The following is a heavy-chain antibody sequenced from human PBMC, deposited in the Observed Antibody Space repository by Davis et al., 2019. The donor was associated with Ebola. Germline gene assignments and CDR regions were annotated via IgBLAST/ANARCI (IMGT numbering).Heavy chain of an antibody. V-gene: IGHV4-34*01. Sequence: PSETLSLTCAVYGGSFSGYYWSWIRQLPGKGLEWIGEINHSGSTNYNPSLKSRVTISVDTSKNQFSLKLSSVTAADTAVYYCASLGSLSRDGYKYFFDYWGQGALVTVSS. CDR3: ASLGSLSRDGYKYFFDY. CDR1: GGSFSGYY. J-gene: IGHJ4*02. CDR2: INHSGST. D-gene: IGHD5-24*01.